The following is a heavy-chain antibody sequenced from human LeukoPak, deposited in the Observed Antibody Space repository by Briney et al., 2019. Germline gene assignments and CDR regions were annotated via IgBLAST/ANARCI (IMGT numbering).Heavy chain of an antibody. CDR2: VSTDGSST. D-gene: IGHD1-26*01. CDR1: GFTFSSYW. J-gene: IGHJ4*02. Sequence: QPGGSLRLSCAVSGFTFSSYWMHWVRQAPGKGLVWVSRVSTDGSSTSYADSVKGRFTISRDNAKNTLYLQMNSLRAGDTAVYYCARVRSGSYDYWGQGTLVTVSS. V-gene: IGHV3-74*01. CDR3: ARVRSGSYDY.